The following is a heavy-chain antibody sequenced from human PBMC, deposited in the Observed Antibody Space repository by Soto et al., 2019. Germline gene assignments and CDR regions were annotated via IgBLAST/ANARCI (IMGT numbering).Heavy chain of an antibody. CDR1: GGSISSGDYY. CDR3: SRALDSCYDSWKIGKLYYYYYGMDV. J-gene: IGHJ6*02. D-gene: IGHD5-12*01. Sequence: SETLSLTCTVSGGSISSGDYYWSWIRQPPGKGLEWIGYIYYSGSTYYNPSLKSRVTISVDTSKNQFSLKLSSVTAADTAVYYCSRALDSCYDSWKIGKLYYYYYGMDVWGQGTTVTV. CDR2: IYYSGST. V-gene: IGHV4-30-4*01.